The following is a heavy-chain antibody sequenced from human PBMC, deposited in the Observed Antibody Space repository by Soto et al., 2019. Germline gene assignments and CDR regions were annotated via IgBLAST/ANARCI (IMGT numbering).Heavy chain of an antibody. CDR3: VKDQGTGISWYVVRWEPNWFDP. V-gene: IGHV3-23*01. CDR2: ISGSGGST. CDR1: GFTFSSYA. J-gene: IGHJ5*02. Sequence: EVQLLESGGGLVQPGGSLRLSCAASGFTFSSYAMSWVRQAPGKGLEWVSAISGSGGSTYYADSVKGRFTISRDNSKNTLYLQMNSLRAEDTAVYYCVKDQGTGISWYVVRWEPNWFDPWGQGTLVTVSS. D-gene: IGHD6-13*01.